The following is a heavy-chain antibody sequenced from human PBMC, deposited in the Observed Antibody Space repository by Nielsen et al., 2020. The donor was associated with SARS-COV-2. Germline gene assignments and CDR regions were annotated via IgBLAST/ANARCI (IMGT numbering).Heavy chain of an antibody. Sequence: SETLSLTCTVSGGSIRSYYWSWIRQPPGKGLEWIGYIYYSGSTNYNPSLKSRVTISVDTSKNQFSLKLSSVTAADTAVYYCARPSGLDGMDVWGQGTTVTVSS. V-gene: IGHV4-59*08. CDR2: IYYSGST. CDR3: ARPSGLDGMDV. CDR1: GGSIRSYY. J-gene: IGHJ6*02.